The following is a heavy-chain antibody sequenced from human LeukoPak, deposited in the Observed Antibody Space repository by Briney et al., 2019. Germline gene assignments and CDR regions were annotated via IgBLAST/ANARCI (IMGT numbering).Heavy chain of an antibody. J-gene: IGHJ4*02. Sequence: PRASVKVSCKASGYTFTSYGISWVRQAPGQGLEWMGWISAYNGNTNYAQKLQGRVTMTTDTSTSTAYMELRSLRSDDTAVYYCARDRKYYDFWSGQGSHYDYWGQGTPVTVSS. V-gene: IGHV1-18*01. CDR3: ARDRKYYDFWSGQGSHYDY. CDR1: GYTFTSYG. CDR2: ISAYNGNT. D-gene: IGHD3-3*01.